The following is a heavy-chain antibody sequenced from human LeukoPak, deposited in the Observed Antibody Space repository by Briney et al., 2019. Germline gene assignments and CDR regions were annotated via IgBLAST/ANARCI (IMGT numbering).Heavy chain of an antibody. CDR1: GGSMNNYY. V-gene: IGHV4-59*01. D-gene: IGHD6-25*01. CDR3: ARILQGSGATFDI. J-gene: IGHJ3*02. Sequence: SETLSLTCIVSGGSMNNYYWSWIRQPPGKGLVWIAYIHSTGITNYNPFLKSRVTISLDTSESQFSLKLNSVTAADTAFYYCARILQGSGATFDIWGQGTMVTVSS. CDR2: IHSTGIT.